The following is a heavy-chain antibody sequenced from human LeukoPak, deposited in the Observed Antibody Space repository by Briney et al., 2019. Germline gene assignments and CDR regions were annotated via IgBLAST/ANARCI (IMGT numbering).Heavy chain of an antibody. CDR3: ARSDQLLSHFDY. D-gene: IGHD2-2*01. V-gene: IGHV3-21*01. J-gene: IGHJ4*02. Sequence: KTGGSLRLSCAASGLTFSSSSMNWVRQAPGKGLEWVSSISSSSTYIFYADSVKGRFTISRDNAKNSLYLQMNSLRAEDTAVYSCARSDQLLSHFDYWGQGTLVTVSS. CDR1: GLTFSSSS. CDR2: ISSSSTYI.